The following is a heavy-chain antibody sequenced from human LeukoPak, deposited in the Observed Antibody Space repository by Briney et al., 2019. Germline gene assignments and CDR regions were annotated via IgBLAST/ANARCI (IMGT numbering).Heavy chain of an antibody. D-gene: IGHD3-3*01. Sequence: TGGSLRLSCAASGFTVSSNYMTWVRQAPGKGLEWVSAISGSGGSTYYADSVKGRFTISRDNSKNTLYLQMNSLRAEDTAVYYCAKGDDFWSGSAYYYYYGMDVWGQGTTVTVSS. CDR3: AKGDDFWSGSAYYYYYGMDV. J-gene: IGHJ6*02. CDR1: GFTVSSNY. V-gene: IGHV3-23*01. CDR2: ISGSGGST.